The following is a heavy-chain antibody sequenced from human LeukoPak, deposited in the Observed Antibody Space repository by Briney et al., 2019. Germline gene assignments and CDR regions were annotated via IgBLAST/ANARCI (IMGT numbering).Heavy chain of an antibody. Sequence: PGGSLRLSCAASGFTFSSYAMSWVRQAPGKGLEWVSAISGSGGSTYYADSVKGRFTISRDNSKNTLYLQMNSLRAEDTAVYYCAKARDYDILTGSHFDYWGQGTLSPSPQ. V-gene: IGHV3-23*01. J-gene: IGHJ4*02. D-gene: IGHD3-9*01. CDR2: ISGSGGST. CDR3: AKARDYDILTGSHFDY. CDR1: GFTFSSYA.